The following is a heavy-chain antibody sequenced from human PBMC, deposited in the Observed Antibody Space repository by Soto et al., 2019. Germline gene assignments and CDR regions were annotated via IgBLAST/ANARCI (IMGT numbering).Heavy chain of an antibody. D-gene: IGHD7-27*01. CDR2: SYKSATT. CDR1: GDSISNLDYF. Sequence: PSETLSLTCSVSGDSISNLDYFWAWIRQPTGQALEYIGYSYKSATTYYNPSFESRIAISVDTSKSQFSLNVTAVTAADTAVYFCARGRYCLTGRCFPNWFESWGQGALVTVSS. CDR3: ARGRYCLTGRCFPNWFES. J-gene: IGHJ5*01. V-gene: IGHV4-30-4*01.